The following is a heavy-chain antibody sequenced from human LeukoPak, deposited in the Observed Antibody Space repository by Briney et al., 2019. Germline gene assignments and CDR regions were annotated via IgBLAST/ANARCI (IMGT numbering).Heavy chain of an antibody. V-gene: IGHV3-15*01. D-gene: IGHD1/OR15-1a*01. CDR1: GFTFSNAW. CDR3: AREYGIRTTDYYYYYGMDV. CDR2: IKSKTDGGTT. Sequence: GGSLRLSCAASGFTFSNAWMSWVRQALGKGLEWVGRIKSKTDGGTTDYAAPVKGRFTISRDDSKNTLYLQMNSLKTEDTAVYYCAREYGIRTTDYYYYYGMDVWGQGTTVTVSS. J-gene: IGHJ6*02.